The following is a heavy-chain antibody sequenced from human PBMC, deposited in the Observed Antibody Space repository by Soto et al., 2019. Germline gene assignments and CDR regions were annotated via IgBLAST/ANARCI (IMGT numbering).Heavy chain of an antibody. V-gene: IGHV1-69*12. J-gene: IGHJ6*02. CDR2: IIPIFGTA. Sequence: QVQLVQSGAEVKKPGSSVKVSCKASGGTFSSYAISWVRQAPGQGLEWMGGIIPIFGTADYAQKFQGRVTITADESTRTAYMELSSLRSEDTAVYYCAGPPELTRIYYYYGMHVWGQGTTVTVSS. CDR1: GGTFSSYA. CDR3: AGPPELTRIYYYYGMHV. D-gene: IGHD1-7*01.